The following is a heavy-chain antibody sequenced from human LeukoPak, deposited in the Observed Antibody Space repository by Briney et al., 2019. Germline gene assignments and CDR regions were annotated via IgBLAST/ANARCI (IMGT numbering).Heavy chain of an antibody. V-gene: IGHV3-33*01. CDR3: ARGVPLTAMVPFDY. CDR1: GFTFSSYV. CDR2: IWYDGSNK. D-gene: IGHD5-18*01. Sequence: PGGSLRLSCAASGFTFSSYVMHWVRQALGKGLEWVAVIWYDGSNKYYADSVKGRFTISRDNSKNTLYLQMNSLRAEDTAVYYCARGVPLTAMVPFDYWGQGTLVTVSS. J-gene: IGHJ4*02.